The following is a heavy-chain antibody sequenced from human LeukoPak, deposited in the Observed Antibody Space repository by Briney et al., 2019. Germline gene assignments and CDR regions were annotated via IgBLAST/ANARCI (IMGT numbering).Heavy chain of an antibody. D-gene: IGHD2-2*01. CDR1: GFTFSRYW. V-gene: IGHV3-7*01. Sequence: GGSLRLSCAASGFTFSRYWMSWVRQAPGKGLEWVADIKQDGSEKYYVDSVKGRFAISRDNAKNSLSLQTNSLRAEDTAVYYCARGGYCSNSSCYLDSWGQGTLVTVSS. J-gene: IGHJ4*02. CDR2: IKQDGSEK. CDR3: ARGGYCSNSSCYLDS.